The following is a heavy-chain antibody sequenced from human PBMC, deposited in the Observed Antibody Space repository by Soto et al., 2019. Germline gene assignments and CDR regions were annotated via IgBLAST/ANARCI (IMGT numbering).Heavy chain of an antibody. D-gene: IGHD4-4*01. CDR3: ASGDDYNYYHSWYFDF. V-gene: IGHV4-30-2*01. Sequence: QVHLQESGSGLVRPSQTLSLTCAVSGGSISSGGHSWSWIRQPPGKGLEFIGYIYHSGSTYYNPSLRSRVTISMDRSKTQFSMNLISVTAADTAVYYCASGDDYNYYHSWYFDFWGRGTLVTVSS. CDR2: IYHSGST. CDR1: GGSISSGGHS. J-gene: IGHJ2*01.